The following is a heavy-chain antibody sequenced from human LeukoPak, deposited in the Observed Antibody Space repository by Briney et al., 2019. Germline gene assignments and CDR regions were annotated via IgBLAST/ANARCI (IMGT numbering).Heavy chain of an antibody. CDR2: IYYSGST. D-gene: IGHD3-9*01. CDR1: GGSISSGDYY. Sequence: SETLSLTCTVSGGSISSGDYYWSWIRQPPGKGLEWIVYIYYSGSTYYNPSLKSRVTISVDTTKKQFSMKLSSVTAADTAVYYCARARLRYFDWLSFGRAFDIWGQGTMVTVSS. J-gene: IGHJ3*02. V-gene: IGHV4-30-4*08. CDR3: ARARLRYFDWLSFGRAFDI.